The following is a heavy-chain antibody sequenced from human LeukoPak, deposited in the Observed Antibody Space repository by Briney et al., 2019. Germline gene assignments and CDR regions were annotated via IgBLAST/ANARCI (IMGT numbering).Heavy chain of an antibody. CDR3: AKHYCGGGNCYSYFDF. D-gene: IGHD2-15*01. J-gene: IGHJ4*02. V-gene: IGHV3-23*01. Sequence: GGSLRLSCAASGFTFSSHSMSWVRQPPGKGLEWVSAINYSGNNTYYADSVKGRFTISRDNSKTTLYLQMNSLRAEDTAIYYCAKHYCGGGNCYSYFDFWGQGTLITASS. CDR1: GFTFSSHS. CDR2: INYSGNNT.